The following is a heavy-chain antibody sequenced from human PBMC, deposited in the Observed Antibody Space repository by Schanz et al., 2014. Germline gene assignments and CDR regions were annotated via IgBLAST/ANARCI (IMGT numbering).Heavy chain of an antibody. CDR3: AYYDVLTGFDY. Sequence: EVQLVESGGGLVKPGGSLRLSCAASGFTFSTYYMNWVRQAPGKGLEWVSSISSSSSYISYADSVKGRFTISRDNAKNSLYLQINDLRAEDTAVYYCAYYDVLTGFDYWGQGTQVTVSS. J-gene: IGHJ4*02. CDR1: GFTFSTYY. V-gene: IGHV3-21*02. D-gene: IGHD3-9*01. CDR2: ISSSSSYI.